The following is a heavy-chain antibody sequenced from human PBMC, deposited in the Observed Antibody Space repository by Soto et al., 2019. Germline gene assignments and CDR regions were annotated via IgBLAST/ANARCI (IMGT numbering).Heavy chain of an antibody. CDR1: VGTLSSTA. Sequence: QVQLVQSGAEVKKPGSSVKVSCKASVGTLSSTAISWVRQAPGQGLEWMGGIIPILGSANYAQKFQDRVTITADESTNTTYMDLNSLRSEDASVYYCASRERVDAFDIWGQGTMVTVSS. CDR3: ASRERVDAFDI. CDR2: IIPILGSA. J-gene: IGHJ3*02. V-gene: IGHV1-69*01. D-gene: IGHD1-26*01.